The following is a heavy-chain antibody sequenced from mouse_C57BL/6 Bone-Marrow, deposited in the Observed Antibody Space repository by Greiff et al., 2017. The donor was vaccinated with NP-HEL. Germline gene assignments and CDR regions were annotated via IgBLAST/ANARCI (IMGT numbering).Heavy chain of an antibody. CDR3: ARKGFITTVVAHWYFDV. V-gene: IGHV1-63*01. D-gene: IGHD1-1*01. CDR2: IYPGGGYP. Sequence: QVQLQQSGAELVRPGTSVKMSCKASGYTFTNYWIGWAKQRPGHGLEWIGDIYPGGGYPNYNEKFKGKATLTAYQSSSTAYMQFSSLTSEDSAIYYCARKGFITTVVAHWYFDVWGTGTTVTVSS. J-gene: IGHJ1*03. CDR1: GYTFTNYW.